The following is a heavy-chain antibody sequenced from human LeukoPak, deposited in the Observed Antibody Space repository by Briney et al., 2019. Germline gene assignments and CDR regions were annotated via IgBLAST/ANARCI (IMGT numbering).Heavy chain of an antibody. CDR2: ISSSGSTI. V-gene: IGHV3-48*03. CDR3: AREKASTTGTTDSDY. D-gene: IGHD1-1*01. J-gene: IGHJ4*02. Sequence: GGSLRLSCAASEFTFSSYEMNWVRQAPGKGLEWVSYISSSGSTILYADSVKGRFSISRDNAKNSLFLQMNSLRAGDTAVYYCAREKASTTGTTDSDYWGQGTLVTVSS. CDR1: EFTFSSYE.